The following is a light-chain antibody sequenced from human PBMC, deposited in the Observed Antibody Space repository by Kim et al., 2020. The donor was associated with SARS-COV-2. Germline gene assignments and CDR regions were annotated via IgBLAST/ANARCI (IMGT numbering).Light chain of an antibody. J-gene: IGLJ2*01. CDR1: NIGSQR. CDR3: QVWDTSSENVV. V-gene: IGLV3-21*01. Sequence: SSELTQPPSVSVAPGKTATITCGGDNIGSQRVHWYQQKPGQAPVLVIFDNNDRPSGIPERLSGSNSGNTATLTINRVEAGDEADYSCQVWDTSSENVVFGGGTQLTVL. CDR2: DNN.